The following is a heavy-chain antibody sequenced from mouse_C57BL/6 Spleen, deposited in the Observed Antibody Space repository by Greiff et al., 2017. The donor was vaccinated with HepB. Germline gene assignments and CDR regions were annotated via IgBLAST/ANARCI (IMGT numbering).Heavy chain of an antibody. D-gene: IGHD1-1*02. CDR3: ARSGSYYYAMDY. CDR1: GYTFTSYT. Sequence: QVQLQQSGAELARPGASVKMSCKASGYTFTSYTMHWVKQRPGQGLEWIGYINPSSGYTKYNQKFKDKATLTADKSSSTAYMQLISLTSDDSAVYDCARSGSYYYAMDYWGQGTSVTVSS. V-gene: IGHV1-4*01. CDR2: INPSSGYT. J-gene: IGHJ4*01.